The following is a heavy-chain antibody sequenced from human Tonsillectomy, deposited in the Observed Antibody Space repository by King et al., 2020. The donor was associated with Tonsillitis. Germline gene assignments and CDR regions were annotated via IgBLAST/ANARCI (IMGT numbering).Heavy chain of an antibody. CDR1: GDSVSSNSAA. V-gene: IGHV6-1*01. Sequence: VQLQQSGPGLVKPSQTLSLTCAISGDSVSSNSAAWNWIRQSPSSGLEWMGRTYYRSKWYNDYAVSVKSRITINPDPSKNQFSLQLNSVTPEDTAVYYCAREGNIAVAGTYYYYGMDVWGQGTTVTVSS. J-gene: IGHJ6*02. CDR3: AREGNIAVAGTYYYYGMDV. D-gene: IGHD6-19*01. CDR2: TYYRSKWYN.